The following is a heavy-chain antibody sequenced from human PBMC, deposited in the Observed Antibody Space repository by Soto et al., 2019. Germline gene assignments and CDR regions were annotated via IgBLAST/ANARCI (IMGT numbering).Heavy chain of an antibody. CDR1: GYTFTSYY. J-gene: IGHJ4*02. D-gene: IGHD2-15*01. CDR2: INPSGGST. Sequence: GASVKVSCKASGYTFTSYYMHWVRQAPGQGLEWMGIINPSGGSTSYAQKFQGRVTMTRDTPTSTVYMELSSLRSEDTAVYYCARVYCSGGSCYGIDYWGQGTLVTVSS. CDR3: ARVYCSGGSCYGIDY. V-gene: IGHV1-46*01.